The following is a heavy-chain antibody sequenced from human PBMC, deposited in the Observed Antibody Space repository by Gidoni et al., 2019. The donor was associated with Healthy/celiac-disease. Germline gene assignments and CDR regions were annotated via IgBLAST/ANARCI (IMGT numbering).Heavy chain of an antibody. J-gene: IGHJ4*02. D-gene: IGHD1-26*01. CDR1: GGSFSGYY. V-gene: IGHV4-34*01. CDR3: AREGIVGTTLFDY. Sequence: QVQLQQWGAGLLKPSETLSLTCAVYGGSFSGYYWSWIRQPPGKGLEWIGEINHSGSTNYTPSLKSRVTISVDTSKNQFSLKLASVTAADTAVYYCAREGIVGTTLFDYWGQGTLVTVSS. CDR2: INHSGST.